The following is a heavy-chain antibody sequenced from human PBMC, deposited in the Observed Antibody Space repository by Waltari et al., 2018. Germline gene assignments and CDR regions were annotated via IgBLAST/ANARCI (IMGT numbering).Heavy chain of an antibody. CDR3: ASPAGRYSRSPFFDY. V-gene: IGHV4-34*01. CDR1: GGSFSGDF. CDR2: INHDGNT. J-gene: IGHJ4*02. Sequence: QVQLQQWGTRVLKPSETLSLTCAVHGGSFSGDFWAWIRQTPGKGLEWIGEINHDGNTNYNPSLKSRVSISADMSKNQFSLKVTSVTAADTAVYYCASPAGRYSRSPFFDYWGQGTLVTVSS. D-gene: IGHD6-6*01.